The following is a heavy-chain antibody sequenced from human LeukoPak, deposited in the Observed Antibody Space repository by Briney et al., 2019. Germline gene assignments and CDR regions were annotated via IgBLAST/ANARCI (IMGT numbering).Heavy chain of an antibody. CDR1: GYSFTSYW. V-gene: IGHV5-51*01. CDR3: ARHAAGYCSGGSCHLTYNWFDS. D-gene: IGHD2-15*01. J-gene: IGHJ5*01. CDR2: IYPGDSDT. Sequence: GESLKISCKGSGYSFTSYWIGWVRQMPGKGLEWMGIIYPGDSDTRYSPSFQGQVTISADKSISTAYLQWSSLKASDTAMYYCARHAAGYCSGGSCHLTYNWFDSWGQGTLVTVSS.